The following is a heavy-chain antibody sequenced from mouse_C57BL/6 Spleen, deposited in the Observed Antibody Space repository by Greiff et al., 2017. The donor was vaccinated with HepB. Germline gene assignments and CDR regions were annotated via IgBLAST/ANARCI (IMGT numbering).Heavy chain of an antibody. Sequence: VQLVESGAELVKPGASVKISCKASGYAFSSYWMNWVKQRPGKGLEWIGQIYPGDGDTNYNGKFKGKATLTADKSSSTAYMQLSSLTSEDSAVYFCARYPLYYGSSYGYFDVWGTGTTVTVSS. D-gene: IGHD1-1*01. CDR3: ARYPLYYGSSYGYFDV. CDR1: GYAFSSYW. CDR2: IYPGDGDT. V-gene: IGHV1-80*01. J-gene: IGHJ1*03.